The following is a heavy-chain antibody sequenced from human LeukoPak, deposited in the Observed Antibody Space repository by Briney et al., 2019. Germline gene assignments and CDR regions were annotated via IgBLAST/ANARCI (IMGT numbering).Heavy chain of an antibody. V-gene: IGHV1-8*01. Sequence: ASVKVSCKASGYTFTSYDINWMRQATGQGLEWMGWMNPNSGNTGYAQKFQGRVTMTRNTSISTAYMELSSLRSEDTAVYYCARGQFKGQLSPLRASDYWGQGTLVTVSS. CDR1: GYTFTSYD. D-gene: IGHD5-18*01. CDR2: MNPNSGNT. J-gene: IGHJ4*02. CDR3: ARGQFKGQLSPLRASDY.